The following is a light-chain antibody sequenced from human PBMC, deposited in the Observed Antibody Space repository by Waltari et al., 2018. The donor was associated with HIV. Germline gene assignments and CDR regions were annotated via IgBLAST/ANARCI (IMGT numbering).Light chain of an antibody. CDR2: WAS. Sequence: DIVMTQSPDSLAVSLGERATINCKSSLSVLNTPNNKYYLAWYQQKPGQPPQLLIYWASTRESGVPDRFSGRGSETDFTLTISSLQAEDVAVYYCQQYYSTPRTFGQGTKVEIK. V-gene: IGKV4-1*01. J-gene: IGKJ1*01. CDR3: QQYYSTPRT. CDR1: LSVLNTPNNKYY.